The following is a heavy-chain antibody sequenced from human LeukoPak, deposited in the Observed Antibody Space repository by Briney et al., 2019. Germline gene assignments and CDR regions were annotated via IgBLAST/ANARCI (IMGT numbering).Heavy chain of an antibody. CDR2: INHSGST. D-gene: IGHD3-22*01. CDR1: GGSFSGYS. V-gene: IGHV4-34*01. J-gene: IGHJ4*02. Sequence: SETLSLTRAVYGGSFSGYSWSWIRQPPGKGLEWIGEINHSGSTNYNPSLKSRVTISVETSKNQFSLKLSSVTAADTAVYYCARVHYYDSSGDVWGQGTLVTVSS. CDR3: ARVHYYDSSGDV.